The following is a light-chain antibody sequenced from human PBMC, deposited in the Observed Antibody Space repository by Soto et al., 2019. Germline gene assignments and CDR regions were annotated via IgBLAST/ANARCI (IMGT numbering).Light chain of an antibody. CDR2: DVS. V-gene: IGLV2-11*01. Sequence: QSALTQPRSVSGSPGQSVTISCTGTSSDVGGYNYVSWYQRHPGKAPKLMMYDVSKRPSGVPDRFSGSKSGNTASLTISGLQAEDEADYYCCSYAGSYTFYVFGTGTKLTVL. J-gene: IGLJ1*01. CDR1: SSDVGGYNY. CDR3: CSYAGSYTFYV.